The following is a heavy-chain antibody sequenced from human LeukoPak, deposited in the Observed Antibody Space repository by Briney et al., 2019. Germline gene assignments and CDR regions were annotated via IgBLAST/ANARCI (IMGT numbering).Heavy chain of an antibody. CDR2: IWYDGSNK. CDR3: ARDRLLCRMDV. V-gene: IGHV3-33*01. D-gene: IGHD4-17*01. Sequence: RRSLRLSCAASGFTFSSYGMHWVRQAPGKGLEWVAVIWYDGSNKYYADSVKGRFTISRDNSKNTLYLQMNSLRAEDTAVYYCARDRLLCRMDVWGQGTTVTVSS. CDR1: GFTFSSYG. J-gene: IGHJ6*02.